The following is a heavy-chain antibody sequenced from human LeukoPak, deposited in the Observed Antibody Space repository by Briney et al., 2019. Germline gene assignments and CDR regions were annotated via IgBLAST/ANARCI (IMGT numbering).Heavy chain of an antibody. V-gene: IGHV3-11*03. J-gene: IGHJ4*02. CDR3: ARHDAGMVRGVRN. D-gene: IGHD3-10*01. Sequence: GGSLRFSCAASGFTFSDYYMSWIRQAPGKGLEWVSYISSSSSYTNYADSVKGRFTISRDNAKNSLYVQINSLRAEDTAVYYCARHDAGMVRGVRNWGQGTLVTVSS. CDR1: GFTFSDYY. CDR2: ISSSSSYT.